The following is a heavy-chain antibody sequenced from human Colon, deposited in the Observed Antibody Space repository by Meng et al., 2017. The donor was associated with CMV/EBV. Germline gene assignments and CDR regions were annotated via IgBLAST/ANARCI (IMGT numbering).Heavy chain of an antibody. CDR3: ARPDDYYDTSGYYYNHAFDI. CDR2: IKPDSGET. V-gene: IGHV1-2*02. J-gene: IGHJ3*02. D-gene: IGHD3-22*01. Sequence: ASVQVSCKASGYIFTDHDMHWVRQAPGQGLEWMGLIKPDSGETDFARKLQGRATMTRDTSTGTVSMELSSLTYDDTAVYYCARPDDYYDTSGYYYNHAFDIWGQGTMVTVSS. CDR1: GYIFTDHD.